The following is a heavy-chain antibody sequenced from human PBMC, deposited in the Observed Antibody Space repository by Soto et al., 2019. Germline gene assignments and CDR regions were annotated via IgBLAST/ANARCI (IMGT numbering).Heavy chain of an antibody. J-gene: IGHJ6*03. CDR1: GFPFSSYG. CDR2: IWYDGSNK. Sequence: HPGGSLRLSCAASGFPFSSYGMHWVRQAPGKGLEWVAVIWYDGSNKYYADSVKGRFTISRDNSKNTLYLQMNSLRAEDTAVYYCARKYQLPTGLGGYYYYYYMDVWGKGTTVTVSS. D-gene: IGHD2-2*01. CDR3: ARKYQLPTGLGGYYYYYYMDV. V-gene: IGHV3-33*01.